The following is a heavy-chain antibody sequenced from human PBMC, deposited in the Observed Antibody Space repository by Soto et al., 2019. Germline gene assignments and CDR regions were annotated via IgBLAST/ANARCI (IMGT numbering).Heavy chain of an antibody. Sequence: SETLSLTCAVYGGSFSGYYWSWIRQPPGKGLEWIGEINNSGSTNYNPSLKSRITISVDTSKNQFSLKLSSVTAADTVVYYCARGVGAPMDVWGQGTTVTVSS. CDR3: ARGVGAPMDV. D-gene: IGHD4-17*01. CDR1: GGSFSGYY. CDR2: INNSGST. J-gene: IGHJ6*02. V-gene: IGHV4-34*01.